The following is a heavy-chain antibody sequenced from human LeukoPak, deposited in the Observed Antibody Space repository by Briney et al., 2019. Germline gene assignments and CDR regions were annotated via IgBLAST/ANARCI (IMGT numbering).Heavy chain of an antibody. CDR2: IYTSGST. V-gene: IGHV4-4*07. J-gene: IGHJ4*02. CDR3: ARDPDYGDYGIDY. CDR1: GGSISSYY. D-gene: IGHD4-17*01. Sequence: SETLSLTCTVSGGSISSYYWSWLRQPAGKGLEWIGRIYTSGSTNYNPSLKSRVTMSVDTSKNQFSLKLSSVTAADTAVYYCARDPDYGDYGIDYWGQGTLVTVSS.